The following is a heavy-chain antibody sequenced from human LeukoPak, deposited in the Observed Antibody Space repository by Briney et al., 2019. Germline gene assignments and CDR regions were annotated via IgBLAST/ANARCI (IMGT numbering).Heavy chain of an antibody. CDR2: ISSSSSYI. D-gene: IGHD2-2*01. CDR3: AIIRVYCSSTSCLDY. V-gene: IGHV3-21*01. J-gene: IGHJ4*02. Sequence: KAGGSLTLSCAASGFTFSSYSMNWVRQAPGKGLEWVSSISSSSSYIYYADSVKGRFTISRDNAKNSLYLQMNSLRAEDTAVYYCAIIRVYCSSTSCLDYWGQGTLVTVSS. CDR1: GFTFSSYS.